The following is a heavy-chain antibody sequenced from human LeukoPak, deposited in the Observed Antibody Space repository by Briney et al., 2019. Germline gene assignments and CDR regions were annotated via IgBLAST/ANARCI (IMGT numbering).Heavy chain of an antibody. Sequence: SETLSLTCTVSGYSISSGYYWGWIRQPPGKGLEWIGSIYHTGNTYYNATLKSRVTMSADTSKNQVSLKLRSVTAADTAVYYCARGVGSGYTDDWGQGTLVTVFS. CDR2: IYHTGNT. CDR3: ARGVGSGYTDD. D-gene: IGHD3-22*01. V-gene: IGHV4-38-2*02. CDR1: GYSISSGYY. J-gene: IGHJ4*02.